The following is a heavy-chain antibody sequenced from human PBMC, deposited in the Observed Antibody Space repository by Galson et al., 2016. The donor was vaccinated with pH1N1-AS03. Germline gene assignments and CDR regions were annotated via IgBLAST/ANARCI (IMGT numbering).Heavy chain of an antibody. CDR3: ATPGGVGYLDN. J-gene: IGHJ6*02. Sequence: SVKVSCKASGGTFGTSAISWVRQAPGQGPEWMGRLTPMLNVTSYAQKFQGRVTITAGTSTSTVYMELSSLRSDDTAVYYCATPGGVGYLDNWGRGTTVTVSS. V-gene: IGHV1-69*04. CDR2: LTPMLNVT. CDR1: GGTFGTSA. D-gene: IGHD5-18*01.